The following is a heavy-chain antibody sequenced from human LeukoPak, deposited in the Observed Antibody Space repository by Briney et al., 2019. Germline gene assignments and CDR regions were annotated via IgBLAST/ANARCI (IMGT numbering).Heavy chain of an antibody. V-gene: IGHV4-39*07. D-gene: IGHD2/OR15-2a*01. CDR3: ARYFAETGDFDI. J-gene: IGHJ3*02. CDR1: GGSISSSSYY. Sequence: SETLSLTCTVSGGSISSSSYYWGWIRQPPGKGLEWIGSIYYSGSTYYNLSLKSRVSISADTSKNQFSLKLNSVTAADTAVYYCARYFAETGDFDIWGQGTMVTVSS. CDR2: IYYSGST.